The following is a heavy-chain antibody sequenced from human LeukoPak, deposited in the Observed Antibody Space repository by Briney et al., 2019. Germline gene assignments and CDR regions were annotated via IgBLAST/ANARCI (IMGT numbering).Heavy chain of an antibody. Sequence: SVKVSCKASGGTFSSYAISWVRQAPGQGLEWMGGIIPIIGTANNAQKFQGRVTITADKSTSTAYMELSSLRSEDTAVYYCARDRRYFDWLLSIRDAFDIWGQGTMVTVSS. CDR2: IIPIIGTA. J-gene: IGHJ3*02. CDR3: ARDRRYFDWLLSIRDAFDI. CDR1: GGTFSSYA. V-gene: IGHV1-69*06. D-gene: IGHD3-9*01.